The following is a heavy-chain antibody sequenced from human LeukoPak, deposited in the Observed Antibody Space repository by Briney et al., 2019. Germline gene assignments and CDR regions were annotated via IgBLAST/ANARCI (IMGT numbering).Heavy chain of an antibody. V-gene: IGHV1-2*02. D-gene: IGHD3-3*01. CDR1: GYTFTGYY. J-gene: IGHJ4*02. CDR3: ARDRITIFGVVPYY. Sequence: ASEKVSCKASGYTFTGYYMHWVRQAPGQGLEWMGWINPNSGGTNYAQKFQGRVTMTRDTSISTAYMELSRLRSDDTAVYYCARDRITIFGVVPYYWGQGTLVTVSS. CDR2: INPNSGGT.